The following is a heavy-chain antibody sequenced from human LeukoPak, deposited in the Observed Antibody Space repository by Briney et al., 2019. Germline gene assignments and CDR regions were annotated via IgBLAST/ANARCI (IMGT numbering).Heavy chain of an antibody. J-gene: IGHJ4*02. Sequence: PSETLSLTCTVSGGSISGYYWSWIRQPPGKGLEWIGYIHYSGSTNYNPSLKSRVTISVGTSKNQFSLKLSSVTAADTAVYYCARGYGDYNEWGQGTLVTVSS. CDR2: IHYSGST. CDR3: ARGYGDYNE. D-gene: IGHD4-17*01. V-gene: IGHV4-59*01. CDR1: GGSISGYY.